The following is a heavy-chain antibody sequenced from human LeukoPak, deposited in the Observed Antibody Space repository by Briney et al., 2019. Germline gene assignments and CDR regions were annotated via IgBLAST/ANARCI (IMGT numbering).Heavy chain of an antibody. Sequence: ESSESLSLTCAVYSGSFSGYYWSWIRQPPGKGLEWIGEINHSGSTNYNPSLKSRVTISVDTSKNQFSLKLSSVTAADTAVYYCARVYSSTSCYDVWGQGTTVTVSS. CDR2: INHSGST. CDR3: ARVYSSTSCYDV. D-gene: IGHD2-2*01. J-gene: IGHJ6*02. CDR1: SGSFSGYY. V-gene: IGHV4-34*01.